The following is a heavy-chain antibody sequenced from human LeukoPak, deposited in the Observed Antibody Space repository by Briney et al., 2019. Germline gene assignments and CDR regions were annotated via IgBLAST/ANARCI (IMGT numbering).Heavy chain of an antibody. D-gene: IGHD3-10*01. Sequence: PSETLSLTCAVYGGSFSGYYWSWIRQPPGKGLEWIGEINHSGSTNYNPSLKSRVTISVDKSKNQFSLKLSSVTAADTAVYYCARDYYYGSGSYSYYFDYWGQGTLVTVSS. CDR1: GGSFSGYY. CDR3: ARDYYYGSGSYSYYFDY. CDR2: INHSGST. V-gene: IGHV4-34*01. J-gene: IGHJ4*02.